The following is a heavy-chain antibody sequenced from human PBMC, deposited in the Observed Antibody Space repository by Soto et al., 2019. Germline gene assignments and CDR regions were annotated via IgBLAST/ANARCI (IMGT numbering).Heavy chain of an antibody. CDR1: GATFSSYA. D-gene: IGHD5-12*01. V-gene: IGHV1-69*12. CDR3: VRVVAITGYPDN. CDR2: IVPTVDTS. Sequence: QVQLVQSGAEVRQPASSVKVSCKTSGATFSSYAITWVRQAPGQGLEWMGGIVPTVDTSTYAQKFQGRVTITAELFTNPVYVELSSLRSDDTAVYYCVRVVAITGYPDNWGQGTLVTVSS. J-gene: IGHJ4*02.